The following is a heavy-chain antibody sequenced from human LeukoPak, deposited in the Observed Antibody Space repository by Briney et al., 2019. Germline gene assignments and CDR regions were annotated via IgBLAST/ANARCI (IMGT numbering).Heavy chain of an antibody. J-gene: IGHJ6*02. V-gene: IGHV3-48*04. CDR2: ISSGGSTI. D-gene: IGHD3-16*01. Sequence: GGSLRLSCSASGFTFSSYSMNWVRQAPGKGLEWISYISSGGSTIYYRDSVKGRFTISRDNAENSLYLQMNSLRAEDTAVYYCAGDDLGTSFYSYGMDVWGQGTTVTVSS. CDR3: AGDDLGTSFYSYGMDV. CDR1: GFTFSSYS.